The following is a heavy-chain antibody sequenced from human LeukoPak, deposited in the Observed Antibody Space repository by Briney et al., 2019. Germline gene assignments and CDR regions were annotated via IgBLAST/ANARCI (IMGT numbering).Heavy chain of an antibody. Sequence: ASVKVSCKASEYTFTGYYMHWVRQAPGQGLEWMGWINPNSGGTNYAQKFQGRVTMTRDTSISTAYMELSRLRSDDTAVYYCACRSDILTGYYKAYYGMDVWGQGTTVTVSS. CDR1: EYTFTGYY. CDR3: ACRSDILTGYYKAYYGMDV. CDR2: INPNSGGT. V-gene: IGHV1-2*02. D-gene: IGHD3-9*01. J-gene: IGHJ6*02.